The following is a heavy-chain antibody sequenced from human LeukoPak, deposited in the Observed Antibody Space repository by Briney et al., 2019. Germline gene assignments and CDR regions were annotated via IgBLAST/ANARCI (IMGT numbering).Heavy chain of an antibody. D-gene: IGHD2-15*01. CDR1: GGSFSSYA. Sequence: SVKVSCKSSGGSFSSYAISWVRQAPGQGLEWMGGIIPIFGTPNYAQKFQGRVTIITDAPTGTAYMELSSLRSEDTAVYYCARRSRDCSGGSCYAPFDYWGRGTLVTVSS. CDR3: ARRSRDCSGGSCYAPFDY. J-gene: IGHJ4*02. V-gene: IGHV1-69*05. CDR2: IIPIFGTP.